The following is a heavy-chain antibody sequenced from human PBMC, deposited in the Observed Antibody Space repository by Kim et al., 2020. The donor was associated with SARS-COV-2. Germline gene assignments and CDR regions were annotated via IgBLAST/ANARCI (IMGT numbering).Heavy chain of an antibody. CDR3: ANGVIAYSSDNVAFDI. CDR2: INPSSGGT. Sequence: ASVKVSCKASGYTFTGYYMHWVRQAPGQGLEWMGRINPSSGGTSFAQKFQGRVTMTRDTSISTAYMELSRLRSDDTAVYYCANGVIAYSSDNVAFDICGQ. D-gene: IGHD6-19*01. V-gene: IGHV1-2*06. CDR1: GYTFTGYY. J-gene: IGHJ3*02.